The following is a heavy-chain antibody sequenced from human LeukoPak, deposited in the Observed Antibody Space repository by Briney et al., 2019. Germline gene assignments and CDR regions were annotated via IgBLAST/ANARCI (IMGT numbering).Heavy chain of an antibody. CDR3: AKPFGAARREYYFHR. J-gene: IGHJ4*02. D-gene: IGHD6-6*01. Sequence: QPGGSLRLSCATSGFTFSTYAMSWVRQAPGKGLEWVSVISGPGGTTHYADSVKGRFIISRDNSKNTLYVQMNSLRAEDTAVYYCAKPFGAARREYYFHRWGQGTLVTVSS. V-gene: IGHV3-23*01. CDR2: ISGPGGTT. CDR1: GFTFSTYA.